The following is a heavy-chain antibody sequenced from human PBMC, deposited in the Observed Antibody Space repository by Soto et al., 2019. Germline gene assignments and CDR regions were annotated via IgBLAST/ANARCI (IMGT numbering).Heavy chain of an antibody. Sequence: EVQLLESGGGLVQPGGSLRLSCAASGFTFSSHDMSWVRQAPGKGLEWVSLISGSGVITYSADSVKGRFTISRDNSKNMLYLQMNSLRVEDTAVYYCAKSNLYCSSSSCYDYWGQGTLVTVSS. D-gene: IGHD2-2*01. CDR2: ISGSGVIT. CDR1: GFTFSSHD. CDR3: AKSNLYCSSSSCYDY. V-gene: IGHV3-23*01. J-gene: IGHJ4*02.